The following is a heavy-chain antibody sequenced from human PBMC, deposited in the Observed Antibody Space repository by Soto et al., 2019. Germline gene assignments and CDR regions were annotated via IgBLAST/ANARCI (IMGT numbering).Heavy chain of an antibody. V-gene: IGHV3-30*18. CDR2: ISYDGSAE. J-gene: IGHJ4*02. D-gene: IGHD6-19*01. CDR3: AKGPHTNVGWPYYFES. Sequence: GGSLRLSCVASGFTLSNYGMHWVRQAPGKGLEWVAMISYDGSAEYYVDSVEGRFTISRDNARNSLSLHMSSLRDEDSALYYCAKGPHTNVGWPYYFESWGQGVPVTVSS. CDR1: GFTLSNYG.